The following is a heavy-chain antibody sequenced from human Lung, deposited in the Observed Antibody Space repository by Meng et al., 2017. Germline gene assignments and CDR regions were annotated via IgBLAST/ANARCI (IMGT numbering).Heavy chain of an antibody. D-gene: IGHD4-11*01. CDR1: GGSFSDYY. J-gene: IGHJ4*02. Sequence: QVQLQQWGAGLLMHSDPLSPTCVVSGGSFSDYYGSWIRQPPGKGLEWIGEINHSGSTNYNPSLESRATISVDTSQNNLSLKLSSVTAADSAVYYCARGPTTMAHDFDYWGQGTLVTVSS. V-gene: IGHV4-34*01. CDR3: ARGPTTMAHDFDY. CDR2: INHSGST.